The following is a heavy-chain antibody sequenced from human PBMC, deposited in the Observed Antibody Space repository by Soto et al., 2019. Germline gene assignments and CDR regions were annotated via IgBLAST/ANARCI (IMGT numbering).Heavy chain of an antibody. CDR3: ARDLWSAQTHSGSEPSAY. J-gene: IGHJ4*02. Sequence: PGGSLRLSCAASGFTFSDYYMSWIRQAPGKGLEWVSYISSSGSTIYYADSVKGRFTISRDNAKNSLYLQMNSLRAEDTAVYYCARDLWSAQTHSGSEPSAYRGQGTLGTLFS. V-gene: IGHV3-11*01. CDR2: ISSSGSTI. CDR1: GFTFSDYY. D-gene: IGHD5-12*01.